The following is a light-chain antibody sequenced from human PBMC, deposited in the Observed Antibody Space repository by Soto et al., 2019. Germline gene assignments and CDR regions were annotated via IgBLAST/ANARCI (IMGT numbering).Light chain of an antibody. CDR3: QQYKSYSSWT. CDR2: KAS. Sequence: IQMTQSPSSLSASVGDRFTITCRASQGIRNDLGWYQQKPGKAPKLLIYKASYLQSWVPSTFSGSGSGTEFTLTISSLQPDDFATYYCQQYKSYSSWTFGQGTKVDIK. CDR1: QGIRND. J-gene: IGKJ1*01. V-gene: IGKV1-5*03.